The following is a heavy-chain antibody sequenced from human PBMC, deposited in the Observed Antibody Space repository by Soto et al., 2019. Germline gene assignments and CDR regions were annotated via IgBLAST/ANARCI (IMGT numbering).Heavy chain of an antibody. J-gene: IGHJ5*02. CDR2: IIPIFGTA. Sequence: SVKVSCKASGGTFSSYAISWVRQAPGQGLEWMGGIIPIFGTANYAQKFQGRVTITADESTSTAYMELSSLRSEDTAVYYCARGVVVPAAIRGENWFDPWGQGTLVTVSS. D-gene: IGHD2-2*02. V-gene: IGHV1-69*13. CDR1: GGTFSSYA. CDR3: ARGVVVPAAIRGENWFDP.